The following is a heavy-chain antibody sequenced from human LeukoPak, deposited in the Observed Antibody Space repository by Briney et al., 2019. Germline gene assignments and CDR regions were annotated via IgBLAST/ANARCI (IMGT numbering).Heavy chain of an antibody. CDR2: IFSGGST. V-gene: IGHV3-53*01. J-gene: IGHJ3*02. Sequence: QSGGSLRLSCAAPGFTVSSIHMSWVRQAPGKGLEWVSVIFSGGSTYYTDSVKGRFTISRDNSKNTLYLQMNSLRAEDTAIYYCARAQTRAFDIWGQGTMVTVSS. CDR1: GFTVSSIH. CDR3: ARAQTRAFDI.